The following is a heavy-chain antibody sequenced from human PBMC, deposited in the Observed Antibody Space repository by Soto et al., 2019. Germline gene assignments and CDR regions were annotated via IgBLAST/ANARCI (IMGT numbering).Heavy chain of an antibody. V-gene: IGHV3-11*01. CDR3: ARSPPMGMVRGVTGYMDV. D-gene: IGHD3-10*01. Sequence: GGSLRLSCAASGFTFSDYYMSWIRQAPGKGLEWVSYISSSGSTIYYADSVKGRFTISRDNAKNSLYLQMNSLRAEDTAVYYCARSPPMGMVRGVTGYMDVWGKGTTVTVSS. CDR1: GFTFSDYY. CDR2: ISSSGSTI. J-gene: IGHJ6*03.